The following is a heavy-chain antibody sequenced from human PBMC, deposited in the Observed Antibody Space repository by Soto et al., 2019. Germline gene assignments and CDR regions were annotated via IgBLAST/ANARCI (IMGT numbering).Heavy chain of an antibody. CDR2: LYHSGAT. CDR1: GYSISSGSY. V-gene: IGHV4-38-2*02. Sequence: SETLSLTCDVSGYSISSGSYWGWIRQPPGKGLEWIGTLYHSGATYYSPSLKSRVTLSVDTSKNHLSLKLSSVTAADTAVYYCAREVMVATFDYWGQGAPVTVSS. CDR3: AREVMVATFDY. D-gene: IGHD5-12*01. J-gene: IGHJ4*02.